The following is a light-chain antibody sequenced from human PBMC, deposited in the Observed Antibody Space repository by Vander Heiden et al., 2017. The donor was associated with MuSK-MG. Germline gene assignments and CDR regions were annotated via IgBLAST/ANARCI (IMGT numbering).Light chain of an antibody. CDR1: RFTIGSNS. CDR3: AAWDDSLNALI. J-gene: IGLJ2*01. V-gene: IGLV1-44*01. Sequence: SVLTQPPSTSATPGQRVIISCSGSRFTIGSNSVHWYQQFPGTAPKLLIYSSNQRPSGVPDRFSGSKSGTSASLAISGLQSDDEAEYFCAAWDDSLNALIFGGGTSLTAL. CDR2: SSN.